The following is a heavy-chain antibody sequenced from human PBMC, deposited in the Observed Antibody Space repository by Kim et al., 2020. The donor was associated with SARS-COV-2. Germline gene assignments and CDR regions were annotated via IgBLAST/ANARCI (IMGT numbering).Heavy chain of an antibody. CDR1: GGSISSYY. CDR2: IYYSGST. J-gene: IGHJ4*02. Sequence: SETLSLTCTVSGGSISSYYWSWIRQPPGKGLEWIGYIYYSGSTNYNPSLKSRVTISVDTSKNQFSLKLSSVTAADTAVYYCARSVAVAGKSALAYWGQGT. CDR3: ARSVAVAGKSALAY. V-gene: IGHV4-59*01. D-gene: IGHD6-19*01.